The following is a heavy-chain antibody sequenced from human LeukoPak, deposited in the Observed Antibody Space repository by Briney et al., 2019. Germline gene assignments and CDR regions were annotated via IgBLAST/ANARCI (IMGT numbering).Heavy chain of an antibody. CDR2: VNPDSGHT. D-gene: IGHD6-19*01. V-gene: IGHV1-8*03. CDR1: GYTFSRYD. CDR3: ARGQQWLAPFDY. J-gene: IGHJ4*02. Sequence: ASVTVCCKASGYTFSRYDINWVRQAPGQGLEWMGWVNPDSGHTAYAQKFRGRVTITRSTSMNTAYLDLTSLRSDDTAVYYCARGQQWLAPFDYWGQGNLVTVSS.